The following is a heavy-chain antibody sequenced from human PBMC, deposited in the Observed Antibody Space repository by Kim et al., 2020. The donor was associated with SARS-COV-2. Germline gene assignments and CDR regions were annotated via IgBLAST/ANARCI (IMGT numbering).Heavy chain of an antibody. J-gene: IGHJ6*02. V-gene: IGHV3-48*02. CDR1: GFTFSSYS. Sequence: GGSLRLSCAASGFTFSSYSMNWVRQAPGKGLEWVSYISSSSSTIYYADSVKGRFTISRDNAKNSLYLQMNSLRDEDTAVYYCARDPPGAMTAAGGMDVWGQGTTVTVSS. CDR2: ISSSSSTI. D-gene: IGHD2-2*01. CDR3: ARDPPGAMTAAGGMDV.